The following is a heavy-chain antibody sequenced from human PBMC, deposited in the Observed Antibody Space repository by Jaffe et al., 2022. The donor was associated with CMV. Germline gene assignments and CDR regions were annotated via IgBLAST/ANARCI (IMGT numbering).Heavy chain of an antibody. CDR1: GGSISNYY. CDR3: ARDWGGGDYQYYMDV. Sequence: QVQLQESGPGLVKPSETLSLTCTVSGGSISNYYWSWIRQSPGKGLEWIGYIYYSGSTTYNPSLKSRVTISVDTSKNQFSLKLNSVTAADTAVYYCARDWGGGDYQYYMDVWGKGTTVTVSS. CDR2: IYYSGST. V-gene: IGHV4-59*01. D-gene: IGHD3-16*01. J-gene: IGHJ6*03.